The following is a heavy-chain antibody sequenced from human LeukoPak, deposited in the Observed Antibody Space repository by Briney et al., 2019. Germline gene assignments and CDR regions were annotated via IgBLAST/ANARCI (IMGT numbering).Heavy chain of an antibody. J-gene: IGHJ4*02. CDR1: GFTFSSYW. CDR3: ARTLVGGRDY. D-gene: IGHD1-26*01. Sequence: GGSLRLSCAASGFTFSSYWMNWARQAPGKGLEWVSVIYSGGSTYYADSVKGRFTISRDNSKNTLYLQMNSLRAEDTAVYYCARTLVGGRDYWGQGTLVTVSS. CDR2: IYSGGST. V-gene: IGHV3-53*01.